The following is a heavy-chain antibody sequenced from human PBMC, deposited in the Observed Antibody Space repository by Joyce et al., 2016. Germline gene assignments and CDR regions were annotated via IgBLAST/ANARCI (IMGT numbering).Heavy chain of an antibody. CDR1: GGSISYYY. V-gene: IGHV4-59*01. D-gene: IGHD3-22*01. CDR3: ARLRSGYPIPGAFDI. CDR2: IYYSGNT. J-gene: IGHJ3*02. Sequence: QVQLQESGPGLVKPSETLSLTCTVSGGSISYYYWSWIRQPPGKGLEWIGYIYYSGNTKCNPSLKSRVTISVDTSKSQFSLKLSSVTAADTAVYYCARLRSGYPIPGAFDIWGQGTMVTVSS.